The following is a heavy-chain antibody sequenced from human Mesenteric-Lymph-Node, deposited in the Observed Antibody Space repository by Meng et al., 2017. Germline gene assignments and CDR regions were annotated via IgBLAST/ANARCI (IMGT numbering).Heavy chain of an antibody. CDR2: IGGSGSAT. J-gene: IGHJ4*02. CDR1: GFSFSRCA. D-gene: IGHD3-22*01. Sequence: GESLKISCAASGFSFSRCAMSWVRQAPGKGLEYVSAIGGSGSATYDADSARGRFTISRDNSKNTLYLQMNNLRAEDSAVYYCAKDRGSYYDSSGFYIDYWGQGTLVTVSS. V-gene: IGHV3-23*01. CDR3: AKDRGSYYDSSGFYIDY.